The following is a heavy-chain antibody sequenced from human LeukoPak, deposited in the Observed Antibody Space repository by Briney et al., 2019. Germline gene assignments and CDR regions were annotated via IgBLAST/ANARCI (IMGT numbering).Heavy chain of an antibody. D-gene: IGHD6-19*01. J-gene: IGHJ4*02. Sequence: SETLSLICAVHGYYISSRYYWGWIRQPPGKGLVWLGSIYHSGSTYYNPSLKSRVTISVDTSKNQFSLKLSSVTAADTAVYYCARVVAVAGTPYFDYWGQGTLVTVSS. V-gene: IGHV4-38-2*01. CDR2: IYHSGST. CDR1: GYYISSRYY. CDR3: ARVVAVAGTPYFDY.